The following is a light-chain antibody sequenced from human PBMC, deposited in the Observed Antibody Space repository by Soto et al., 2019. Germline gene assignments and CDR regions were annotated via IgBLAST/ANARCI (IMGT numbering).Light chain of an antibody. CDR2: DVS. J-gene: IGKJ1*01. Sequence: EIELTQSPGTLSLSPGERATLSYRSSQSVSSSLAWYQQNRGQAPRLLIYDVSNRATGIPDRFSGSGSGTDFTLTISRLEPEDFAMYYCQHYGSSLWTFGQGTKVDI. V-gene: IGKV3-20*01. CDR1: QSVSSS. CDR3: QHYGSSLWT.